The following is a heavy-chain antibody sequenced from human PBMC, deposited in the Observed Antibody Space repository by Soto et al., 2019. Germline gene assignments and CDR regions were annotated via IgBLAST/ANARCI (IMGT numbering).Heavy chain of an antibody. V-gene: IGHV4-59*08. D-gene: IGHD4-17*01. J-gene: IGHJ4*02. CDR2: IYYSGST. Sequence: PSETLSLTCTVSGGSISSYYWSWIRQPPGKGLEWIGYIYYSGSTNYNPSLKSRVTISVDTSKNQFSLKLSSVTAADTAVYYCARATEGVYYFDYWGQGTLVTVSS. CDR1: GGSISSYY. CDR3: ARATEGVYYFDY.